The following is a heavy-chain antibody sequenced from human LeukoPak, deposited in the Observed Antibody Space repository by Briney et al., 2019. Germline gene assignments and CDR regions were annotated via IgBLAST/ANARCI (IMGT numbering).Heavy chain of an antibody. CDR3: VGYSSSWYVVDYYYGMDV. J-gene: IGHJ6*02. V-gene: IGHV3-21*01. D-gene: IGHD6-13*01. CDR2: ISSSSRYI. CDR1: GFTFSSYS. Sequence: GGSLRLSCAASGFTFSSYSMNWVRQAPGKGLEWVSSISSSSRYIYYADSVMGRFTISRDNAKNSLYLQMNSLRAEDTAVYYCVGYSSSWYVVDYYYGMDVWGQGTTVTVSS.